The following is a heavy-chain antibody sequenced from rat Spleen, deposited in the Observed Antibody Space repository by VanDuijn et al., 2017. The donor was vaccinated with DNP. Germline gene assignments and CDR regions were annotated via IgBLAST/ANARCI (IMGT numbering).Heavy chain of an antibody. Sequence: EVQLVESGGGLVQPGRSLKLSCVASGFTFSDYDMAWVRQAPTKGLEWVAAISSTGFVTYYRDSVKGRFTVSRDNGKNILYLQMDSLRSEDTATYYCTKRWYGSFDYWGQGVMVTISP. CDR3: TKRWYGSFDY. CDR2: ISSTGFVT. CDR1: GFTFSDYD. J-gene: IGHJ2*01. D-gene: IGHD1-11*01. V-gene: IGHV5S13*01.